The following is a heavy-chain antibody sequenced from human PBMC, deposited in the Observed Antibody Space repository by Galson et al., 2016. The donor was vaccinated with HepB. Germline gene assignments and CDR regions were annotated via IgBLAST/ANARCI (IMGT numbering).Heavy chain of an antibody. CDR1: GFTFDEYA. V-gene: IGHV3-43D*03. J-gene: IGHJ4*02. Sequence: SLRLSCAASGFTFDEYAMHWVRQAPGKGLEWVSLISWDGGSTYYADSVKGRFTISRDSSKNSLYLQMNSLRTEDTALSYCAKDKGYGSGYYFDYWGQGTLVTVSS. D-gene: IGHD3-10*01. CDR3: AKDKGYGSGYYFDY. CDR2: ISWDGGST.